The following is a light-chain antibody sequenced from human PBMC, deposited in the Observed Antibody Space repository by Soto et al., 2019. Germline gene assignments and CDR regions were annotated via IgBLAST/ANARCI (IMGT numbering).Light chain of an antibody. Sequence: DIQMTQSPSSLSASIGDRVTITCRASRSILSYLNWYQRRPGKGPKVLIYAASSLQSDVPSRFRGSDSGTEYTLTISSLQPDDFATDYCQHSYDTPYTFGQGTKLQL. CDR2: AAS. J-gene: IGKJ2*01. CDR3: QHSYDTPYT. V-gene: IGKV1-39*01. CDR1: RSILSY.